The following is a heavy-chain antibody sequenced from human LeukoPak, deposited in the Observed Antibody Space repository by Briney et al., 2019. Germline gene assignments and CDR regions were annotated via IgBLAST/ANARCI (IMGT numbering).Heavy chain of an antibody. J-gene: IGHJ6*02. D-gene: IGHD3-10*01. V-gene: IGHV5-51*01. CDR1: GYSFTSYW. Sequence: GESLKISCKGSGYSFTSYWIGWVRQMPGKGLEWMGIIYPGDSDTRYSPSFQGQVTISADKSISTAYLQWSSLKASDTAMYYCARRSITMVRGVGYGMDVWGQGTTVTVSS. CDR2: IYPGDSDT. CDR3: ARRSITMVRGVGYGMDV.